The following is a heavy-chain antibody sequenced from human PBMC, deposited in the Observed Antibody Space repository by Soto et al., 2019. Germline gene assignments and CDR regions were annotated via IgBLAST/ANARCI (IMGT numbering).Heavy chain of an antibody. D-gene: IGHD2-21*02. J-gene: IGHJ4*02. CDR3: AIDYGDCSFDY. Sequence: QVQLQESGPGLVKPSETLSLTCTVSGGSISSYYWSWIRQPPGKGLEWIGYIYYSGSTNYNPSLRSRVTISVDTSKNQFSLKLSSVTAADTAVYYCAIDYGDCSFDYWGQGTLVTVSS. CDR1: GGSISSYY. CDR2: IYYSGST. V-gene: IGHV4-59*01.